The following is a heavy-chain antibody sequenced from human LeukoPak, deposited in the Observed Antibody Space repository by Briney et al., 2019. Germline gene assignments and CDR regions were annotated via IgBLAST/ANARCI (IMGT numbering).Heavy chain of an antibody. J-gene: IGHJ4*02. CDR1: GGTFSSYA. CDR3: ARGVAAAAGTYFDY. V-gene: IGHV1-69*06. D-gene: IGHD6-13*01. CDR2: VIPIFGTA. Sequence: GASVKVSCKASGGTFSSYAISWVRQAPGQGLEWMGGVIPIFGTANYAQKFQGRVTITADKSTSTAYMELSSLRSEDTAVYYCARGVAAAAGTYFDYWGQGTLVTVSS.